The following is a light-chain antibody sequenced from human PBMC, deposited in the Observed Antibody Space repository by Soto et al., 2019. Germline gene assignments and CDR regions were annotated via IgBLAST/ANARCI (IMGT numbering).Light chain of an antibody. CDR3: AAYAGSYRLVI. CDR1: RNDIGGFNY. J-gene: IGLJ2*01. V-gene: IGLV2-8*01. Sequence: QSALTQPPSASGSPGQSVTISCTGTRNDIGGFNYVSWYQQHPGRPPKLLIYEVTKRPSGVPARFSGSKSGNAASLTVSGLQAEDEGDYCCAAYAGSYRLVIFGVLTKLTVL. CDR2: EVT.